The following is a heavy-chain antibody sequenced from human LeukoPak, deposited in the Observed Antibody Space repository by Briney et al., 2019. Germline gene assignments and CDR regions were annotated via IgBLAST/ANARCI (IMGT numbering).Heavy chain of an antibody. Sequence: GGSLRLSCAASGFTFSSYAMNWVRQAPGKGLEWVSGIRGSGDTTYYADSVKGRRFTISRDNSKNTLYLQMNSLRGEDTGVYYCARDPVPATARHFDYWGQGTLVTVSS. CDR3: ARDPVPATARHFDY. CDR1: GFTFSSYA. D-gene: IGHD1-1*01. V-gene: IGHV3-23*01. J-gene: IGHJ4*02. CDR2: IRGSGDTT.